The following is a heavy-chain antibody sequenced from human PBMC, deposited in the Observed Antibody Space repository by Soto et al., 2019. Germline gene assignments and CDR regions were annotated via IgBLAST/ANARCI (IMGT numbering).Heavy chain of an antibody. CDR2: ITPALHLT. Sequence: QVQLQQSGAEVQRPGSSVKVSCKASGVSFNSYGFAWVRQAPGQGLERLGKITPALHLTKYAQSFQGRVTITTDTSTSTLYLELTSLTSKDTAVYYCAWMKMARLDHWGQGTLVTVSS. J-gene: IGHJ4*02. V-gene: IGHV1-69*09. D-gene: IGHD2-2*03. CDR1: GVSFNSYG. CDR3: AWMKMARLDH.